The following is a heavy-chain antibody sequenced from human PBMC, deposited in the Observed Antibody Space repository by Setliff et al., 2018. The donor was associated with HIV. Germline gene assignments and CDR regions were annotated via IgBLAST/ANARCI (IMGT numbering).Heavy chain of an antibody. J-gene: IGHJ6*02. Sequence: PGGSLRLSCSASGFPFSHHAMNWVRQGPGKGLEWVSSISAGSTYIHYADSVKGRFTISRDNDKYILYLQADSLGVEDTAVYYCARGKDGYNSYYDYDYGMDVWGRGTTVTVSS. V-gene: IGHV3-21*01. CDR3: ARGKDGYNSYYDYDYGMDV. CDR2: ISAGSTYI. CDR1: GFPFSHHA. D-gene: IGHD5-12*01.